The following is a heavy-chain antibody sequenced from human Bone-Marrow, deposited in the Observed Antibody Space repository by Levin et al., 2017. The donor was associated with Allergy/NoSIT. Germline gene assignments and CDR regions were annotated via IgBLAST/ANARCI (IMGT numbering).Heavy chain of an antibody. CDR3: VRADYYGSGNYYWAY. J-gene: IGHJ4*02. CDR1: GFAFTSHD. Sequence: GGSLRLSCAASGFAFTSHDMYWVRQTTGNGLEWVSAIGTAGDTYYPDSVKGRFTISREDAKNSLYLQMNSLRAGDTAVYYCVRADYYGSGNYYWAYWGQGTLVTVSS. V-gene: IGHV3-13*01. D-gene: IGHD3-10*01. CDR2: IGTAGDT.